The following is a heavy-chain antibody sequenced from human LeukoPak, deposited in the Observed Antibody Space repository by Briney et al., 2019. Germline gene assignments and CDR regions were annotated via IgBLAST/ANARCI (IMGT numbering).Heavy chain of an antibody. J-gene: IGHJ3*02. Sequence: GASLKVSCKASGYTFTTYGINWVRQAPGQGLEWMGWISTHNDKTNYAQNLQGRVTMTTDTSTSTAYMELRSLRSDDTAVYYCARDSGWIQPQSAFDIWGQGTMVTVSS. CDR2: ISTHNDKT. D-gene: IGHD5-18*01. CDR3: ARDSGWIQPQSAFDI. CDR1: GYTFTTYG. V-gene: IGHV1-18*01.